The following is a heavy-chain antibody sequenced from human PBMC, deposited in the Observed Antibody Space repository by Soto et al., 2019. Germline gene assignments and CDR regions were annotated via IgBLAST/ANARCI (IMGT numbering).Heavy chain of an antibody. Sequence: QVQLVESGGGVVQPGRSLRLSCAASGFTFSSYGMHWVRQAPGKGLEWVAVISYDGSNKYYADSVKGRFTISRDNSKNTLYLQMNSLRAEDTAVYYCAKYSELLWFGELLPNDYWGQGTLVTVSS. CDR2: ISYDGSNK. V-gene: IGHV3-30*18. J-gene: IGHJ4*02. CDR1: GFTFSSYG. CDR3: AKYSELLWFGELLPNDY. D-gene: IGHD3-10*01.